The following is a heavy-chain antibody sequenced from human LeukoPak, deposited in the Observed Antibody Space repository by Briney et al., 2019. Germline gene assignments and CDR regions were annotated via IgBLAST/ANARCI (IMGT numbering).Heavy chain of an antibody. D-gene: IGHD1-26*01. V-gene: IGHV1-18*01. CDR1: DSTFTSSG. Sequence: ASVKVSCKASDSTFTSSGISWVRQAPGLGLEWMGWISAYNGNTNYAQKLQGRVTITTYTTTRTTYMELRSLRSDDTAVYYCARDRGGATDFDYWGQGTLVTVSS. CDR3: ARDRGGATDFDY. J-gene: IGHJ4*02. CDR2: ISAYNGNT.